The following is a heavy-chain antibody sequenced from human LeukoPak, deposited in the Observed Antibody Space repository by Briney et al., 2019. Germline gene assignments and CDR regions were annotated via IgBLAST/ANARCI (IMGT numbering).Heavy chain of an antibody. CDR2: ISGSGDDT. V-gene: IGHV3-23*01. CDR1: GFTFSTYA. Sequence: GGSLRLSCAASGFTFSTYAMSWVRQAPGKGLELVSAISGSGDDTFYADSVKGRFTISRDNSKNTLYLQMNSLRAEDTAVYYCARDAAVTGRGWFGPWGQGTLVIVSS. D-gene: IGHD6-19*01. J-gene: IGHJ5*02. CDR3: ARDAAVTGRGWFGP.